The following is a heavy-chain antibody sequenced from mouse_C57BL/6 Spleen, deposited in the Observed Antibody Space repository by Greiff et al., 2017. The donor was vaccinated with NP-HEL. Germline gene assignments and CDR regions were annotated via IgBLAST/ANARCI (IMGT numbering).Heavy chain of an antibody. D-gene: IGHD2-14*01. Sequence: VHVKQSGAELVRPGASVKLSCTASGFNIKDDYMHWVKQRPEQGLEWIGWIDPENGDTEYASKFQGKATITADTSSNTAYLQLSSLTSEDTAVYYCTGTPYAMDYWGQGTSVTVSS. V-gene: IGHV14-4*01. J-gene: IGHJ4*01. CDR1: GFNIKDDY. CDR2: IDPENGDT. CDR3: TGTPYAMDY.